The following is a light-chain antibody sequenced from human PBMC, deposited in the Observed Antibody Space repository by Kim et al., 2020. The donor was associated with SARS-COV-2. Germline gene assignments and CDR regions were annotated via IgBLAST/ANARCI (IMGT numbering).Light chain of an antibody. V-gene: IGKV3-15*01. J-gene: IGKJ4*01. CDR1: GSIKTN. CDR2: GAF. Sequence: ERVMTQSPATLSVSPGERVTLSCRASGSIKTNLAWYQQRPGQAPRLLIYGAFTRATDIPARFSGSGSGTEFTLTINGLQSEDIAVYYCQQYNNWPLTFGGGTKVDIK. CDR3: QQYNNWPLT.